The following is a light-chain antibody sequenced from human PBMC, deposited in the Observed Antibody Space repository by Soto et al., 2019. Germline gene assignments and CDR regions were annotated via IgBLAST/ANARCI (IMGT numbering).Light chain of an antibody. CDR3: SSFSSSSTPYV. J-gene: IGLJ1*01. Sequence: QSVLTQPASVSGSPGQSITISCTGTSSDVGGYNCVSWYQQHPGKAPKLMIYEVSNRPSGVSNRFSGSKSGNTASLTISGLQAEDEGDYYCSSFSSSSTPYVFGTGTKVTVL. CDR2: EVS. V-gene: IGLV2-14*01. CDR1: SSDVGGYNC.